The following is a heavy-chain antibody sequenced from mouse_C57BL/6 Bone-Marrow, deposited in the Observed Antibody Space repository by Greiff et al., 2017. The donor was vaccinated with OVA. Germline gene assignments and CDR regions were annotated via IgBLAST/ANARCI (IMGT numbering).Heavy chain of an antibody. V-gene: IGHV1-81*01. CDR1: GYTFTSYG. CDR3: ARYRDYYGSSYGY. D-gene: IGHD1-1*01. J-gene: IGHJ2*01. Sequence: VKLQESGAELARPGASVKLSCKASGYTFTSYGISWVKQRTGQGLEWIGEIYPRSGNTYYNEKFKGKATLTADKSSSTAYMELRSLTSEDSAVYFCARYRDYYGSSYGYWGQGTTLTVSS. CDR2: IYPRSGNT.